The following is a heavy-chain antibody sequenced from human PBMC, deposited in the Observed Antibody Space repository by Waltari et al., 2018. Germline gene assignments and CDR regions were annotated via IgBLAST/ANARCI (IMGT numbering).Heavy chain of an antibody. D-gene: IGHD4-17*01. CDR3: AKDISTVVTPDAFDI. J-gene: IGHJ3*02. Sequence: QVQLVESGGGVVQPGRSLRLSCAASGFPFSSYGMHWVRLAPGKGLEWVAFISYDGSNKYYADSVKGRFTISRDNSKNTLYLQMNSLRAEDTAVYYCAKDISTVVTPDAFDIWGQGTMVTVSS. CDR1: GFPFSSYG. CDR2: ISYDGSNK. V-gene: IGHV3-30*18.